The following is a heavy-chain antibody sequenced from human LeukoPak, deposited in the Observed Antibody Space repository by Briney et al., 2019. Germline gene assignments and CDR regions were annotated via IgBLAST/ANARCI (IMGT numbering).Heavy chain of an antibody. CDR3: ARSADDSSGYYFY. CDR2: IYPGDSDT. J-gene: IGHJ4*02. CDR1: GYSFTSYW. D-gene: IGHD3-22*01. Sequence: GESLKISCKGSGYSFTSYWIGWVRQMPGKGLEWMGIIYPGDSDTGYSPSFQGQVTISADKSISTAYLQWSSLKASDTAMYYCARSADDSSGYYFYWGQGTLVTVSS. V-gene: IGHV5-51*01.